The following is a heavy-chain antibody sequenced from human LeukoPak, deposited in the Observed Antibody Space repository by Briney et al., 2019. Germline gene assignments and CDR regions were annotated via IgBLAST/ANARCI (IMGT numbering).Heavy chain of an antibody. CDR1: GYTFTSYA. V-gene: IGHV1-3*01. CDR2: ISAGNGNT. Sequence: ASVKVSCKASGYTFTSYAIHWVRQAPGQRLEWMGWISAGNGNTKYSQNFQGRVTFISNTSATTAFMELSSLRSVDTAVYYCARASRDFWSDNFDYWGQGTLVTVSS. CDR3: ARASRDFWSDNFDY. J-gene: IGHJ4*02. D-gene: IGHD3-3*01.